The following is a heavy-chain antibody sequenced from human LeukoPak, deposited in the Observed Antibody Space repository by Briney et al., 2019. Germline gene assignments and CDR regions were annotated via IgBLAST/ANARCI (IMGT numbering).Heavy chain of an antibody. CDR1: GFTFSSYG. V-gene: IGHV3-30*04. J-gene: IGHJ4*02. CDR2: VAYDGSNE. CDR3: ARPSGSVTIFGVVDYFDY. D-gene: IGHD3-3*01. Sequence: GRSLRLSCQVSGFTFSSYGMNWVRQAPGKGLDWVGSVAYDGSNENYAESVKGRFTISRDNSKNMLYLQMNSLRAEDTAVYFCARPSGSVTIFGVVDYFDYWGPGTLVTVSS.